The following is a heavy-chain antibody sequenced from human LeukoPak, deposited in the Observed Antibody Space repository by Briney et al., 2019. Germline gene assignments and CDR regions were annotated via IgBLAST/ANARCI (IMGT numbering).Heavy chain of an antibody. J-gene: IGHJ4*02. CDR2: TYYSGST. CDR1: GGSISSGGYY. CDR3: ARDLTHIVGATRGPSYDY. Sequence: SETLSLTCTVSGGSISSGGYYWSWIRQHPGKGLEWIGYTYYSGSTYYNPSLKSRVTISVDTSKNQFSLKLSSVTAADTAVYYCARDLTHIVGATRGPSYDYWGQGTLVTVSS. V-gene: IGHV4-31*03. D-gene: IGHD1-26*01.